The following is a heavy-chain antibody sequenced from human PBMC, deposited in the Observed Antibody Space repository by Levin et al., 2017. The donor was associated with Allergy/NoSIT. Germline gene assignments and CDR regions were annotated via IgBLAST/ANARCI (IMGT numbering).Heavy chain of an antibody. Sequence: PGGSLRLSCAASGFTFSSYAMSWVRQAPGKGLEWVSAISGSGGSTYYADSVKGRFTISRDNSKNTLYLQMNSLRAEDTAVYYCAKVSKRYSSSPEYFDYWGQGTLVTVSS. CDR1: GFTFSSYA. J-gene: IGHJ4*02. CDR3: AKVSKRYSSSPEYFDY. CDR2: ISGSGGST. V-gene: IGHV3-23*01. D-gene: IGHD6-6*01.